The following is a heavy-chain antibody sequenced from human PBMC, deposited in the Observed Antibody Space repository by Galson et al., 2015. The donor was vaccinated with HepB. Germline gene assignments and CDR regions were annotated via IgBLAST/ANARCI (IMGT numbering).Heavy chain of an antibody. CDR2: ISYDGSDK. D-gene: IGHD1-7*01. J-gene: IGHJ4*01. Sequence: SLRLSCAASGFTIGNYGLHWVRQAPGKGLEWLTIISYDGSDKKYADSVKGRFTVSRDNSKNIMYLQLNSLRLEDTAVSYRVREDNWNYWVYWGQGTLVTVSS. CDR1: GFTIGNYG. CDR3: VREDNWNYWVY. V-gene: IGHV3-30*03.